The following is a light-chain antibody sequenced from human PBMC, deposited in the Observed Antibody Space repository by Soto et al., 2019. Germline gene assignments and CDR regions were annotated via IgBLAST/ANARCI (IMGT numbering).Light chain of an antibody. Sequence: DIQMTQSPSSLSASVGYRVTITCQASQDISNYLNWYQQKPWKAPKLLIYDASNLETGVPSRFSGSGSGTDFTFTISSLQPEDIATYYCQQYDNLPLTFGGGTKVEIK. CDR1: QDISNY. CDR3: QQYDNLPLT. V-gene: IGKV1-33*01. J-gene: IGKJ4*01. CDR2: DAS.